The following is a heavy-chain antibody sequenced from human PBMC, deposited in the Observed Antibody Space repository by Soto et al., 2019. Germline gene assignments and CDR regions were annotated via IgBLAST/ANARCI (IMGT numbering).Heavy chain of an antibody. CDR1: GFTFSSYA. CDR3: AKDPGFLLWFGELLPTYYYGMDV. J-gene: IGHJ6*02. CDR2: ISGSGGRT. Sequence: GGSLRLSCAASGFTFSSYAMSWVRQAPGKGLEWVSAISGSGGRTYYADSVKGRFTISRDNSKNTLYLQMNSLRAEDTAVYYCAKDPGFLLWFGELLPTYYYGMDVWGQGTTVTVSS. D-gene: IGHD3-10*01. V-gene: IGHV3-23*01.